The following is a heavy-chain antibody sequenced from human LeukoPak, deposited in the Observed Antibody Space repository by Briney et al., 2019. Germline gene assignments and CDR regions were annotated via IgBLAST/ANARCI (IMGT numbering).Heavy chain of an antibody. J-gene: IGHJ4*02. Sequence: GGSLRLSCPAPGFSLSTYTMSWVRRAPGKGLEWVSAITGSGSGTYYADSVKGRFIISRDNSKNTLYLQMNSLRPEDTAVYYCTTLCRREDLDYWGQGTLVTVSS. D-gene: IGHD2-2*01. CDR3: TTLCRREDLDY. CDR2: ITGSGSGT. V-gene: IGHV3-23*01. CDR1: GFSLSTYT.